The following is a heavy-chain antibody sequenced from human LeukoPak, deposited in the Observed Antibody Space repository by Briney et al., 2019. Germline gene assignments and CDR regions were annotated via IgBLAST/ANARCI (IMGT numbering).Heavy chain of an antibody. Sequence: GGSLRLSCAASGFTFSSYWMSWVRQAPGKGLEWVSAISGSGGSTFYADSVKGRFTISRDNSKNTLYLQMNSLRAEDTAVYYCAKDRGGGYYYMDVWGNGTTVTVSS. J-gene: IGHJ6*03. D-gene: IGHD3-16*01. CDR1: GFTFSSYW. CDR2: ISGSGGST. CDR3: AKDRGGGYYYMDV. V-gene: IGHV3-23*01.